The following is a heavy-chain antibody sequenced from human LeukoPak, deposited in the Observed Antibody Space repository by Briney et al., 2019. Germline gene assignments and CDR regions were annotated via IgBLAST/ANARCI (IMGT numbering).Heavy chain of an antibody. V-gene: IGHV4-39*01. D-gene: IGHD3-10*01. CDR2: MYYSGNT. Sequence: SETLSLTCTVSGGSISSSTYCWSWVRQPPGKGLEWIGCMYYSGNTYYSSSLKGRVTISVDTSKNQFSLKLSSVTAADTAVYYCARPSSSGSYFYWGQGTLVTVSS. CDR1: GGSISSSTYC. CDR3: ARPSSSGSYFY. J-gene: IGHJ4*02.